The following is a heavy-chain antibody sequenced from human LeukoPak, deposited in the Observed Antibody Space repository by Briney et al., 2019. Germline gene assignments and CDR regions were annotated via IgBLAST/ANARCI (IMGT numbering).Heavy chain of an antibody. J-gene: IGHJ3*02. V-gene: IGHV1-2*02. CDR3: ARFLGVVVPAAWGAFDI. Sequence: GASVKVSCKASGYTFTGYYMHWVRQAPGQGLEWMGWINPNSGGTNYAQKFQGRVTMTRDTSISTAYMELSSLRSEDTAVYYCARFLGVVVPAAWGAFDIWGQGTMVTVSS. D-gene: IGHD2-2*01. CDR2: INPNSGGT. CDR1: GYTFTGYY.